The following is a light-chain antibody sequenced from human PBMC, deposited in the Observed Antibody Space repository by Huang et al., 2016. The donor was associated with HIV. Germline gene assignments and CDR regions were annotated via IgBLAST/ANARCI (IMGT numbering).Light chain of an antibody. J-gene: IGKJ1*01. Sequence: AVQMTQSPSSLSASVGDRITITCRASQGVRSDLGWYQQKPGKAPKPLIYGTSSLQSGVPSRFSGSGSGTHYTLSINSLQPEDFATYYCRQAATYPWTFGQGTKVEIK. CDR2: GTS. V-gene: IGKV1-6*01. CDR3: RQAATYPWT. CDR1: QGVRSD.